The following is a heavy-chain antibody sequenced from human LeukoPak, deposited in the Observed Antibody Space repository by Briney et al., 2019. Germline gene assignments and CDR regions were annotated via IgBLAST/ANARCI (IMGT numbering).Heavy chain of an antibody. CDR1: GYSISSGYY. V-gene: IGHV4-38-2*01. CDR2: ISHSGST. CDR3: ARLGIGWPFDY. D-gene: IGHD6-19*01. J-gene: IGHJ4*02. Sequence: SEPLSLTCAVSGYSISSGYYWGWLRQPPGKGLEWIATISHSGSTNYNPSLKSRVTISVDTSKNQFSLKLSSMTAADTAVYYCARLGIGWPFDYWGQGTLVTVSS.